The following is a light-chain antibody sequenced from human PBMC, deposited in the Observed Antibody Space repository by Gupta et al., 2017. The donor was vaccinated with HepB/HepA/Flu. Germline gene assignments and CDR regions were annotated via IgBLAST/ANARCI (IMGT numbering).Light chain of an antibody. V-gene: IGKV3-20*01. CDR1: QTVSMYD. CDR2: GVA. CDR3: QQDCSSLL. Sequence: EIVFTQSPGTLSLSPGESVTLSCRASQTVSMYDIAWYQQKPGQAPSLVIYGVAPSAMGVTDSFSGAGYEKDFNRTSSGGEYEVFAVYYKQQDCSSLLFGQGTHVEIK. J-gene: IGKJ5*01.